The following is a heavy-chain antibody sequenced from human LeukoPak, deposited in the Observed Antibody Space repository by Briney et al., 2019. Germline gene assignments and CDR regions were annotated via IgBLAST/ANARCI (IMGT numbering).Heavy chain of an antibody. V-gene: IGHV3-30*02. CDR3: ANGRDCSGGTCSDDGSHI. CDR2: IWYDGSNK. D-gene: IGHD2-15*01. Sequence: PGGSLRLSCAASGFTFSSYGMHWVRQAPGKGLEWVAVIWYDGSNKYYADAVKGRFTISRDNSKNTLYLQMSSLRPEDTAVYYCANGRDCSGGTCSDDGSHIWGRGTMVTVSS. CDR1: GFTFSSYG. J-gene: IGHJ3*02.